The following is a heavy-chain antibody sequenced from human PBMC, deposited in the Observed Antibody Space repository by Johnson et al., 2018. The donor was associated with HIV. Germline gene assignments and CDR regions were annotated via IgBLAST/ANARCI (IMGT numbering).Heavy chain of an antibody. J-gene: IGHJ3*02. CDR3: AKSLPVYDAFDI. Sequence: QVQLVESGGGVVQPGGSLRLSCVASGFTFSSYGIHWVRQAPGKGLEWVAFIRYDGSNKYYADSVNGRFTIFRDNSKNTLYLQMNSLRAEDTAVYYCAKSLPVYDAFDIWGQGTMVTVSS. CDR1: GFTFSSYG. CDR2: IRYDGSNK. D-gene: IGHD5/OR15-5a*01. V-gene: IGHV3-30*02.